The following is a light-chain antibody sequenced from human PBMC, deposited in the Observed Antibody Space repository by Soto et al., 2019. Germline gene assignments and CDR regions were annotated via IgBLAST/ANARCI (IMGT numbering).Light chain of an antibody. Sequence: EIVMTQSPATLSVSPGEKATLSCRASQSISSNLAWYQQKPGQSPRVLIYSASTRATGIPARFSGSGSGTEFTLTISSLQSEDFAVYYCQQSYSTPRPFGQGTRLEI. CDR1: QSISSN. J-gene: IGKJ5*01. CDR3: QQSYSTPRP. V-gene: IGKV3-15*01. CDR2: SAS.